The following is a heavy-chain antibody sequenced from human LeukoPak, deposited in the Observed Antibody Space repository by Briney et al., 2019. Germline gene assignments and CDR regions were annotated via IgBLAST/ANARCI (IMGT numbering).Heavy chain of an antibody. CDR3: AGGGGNAFGYFDY. J-gene: IGHJ4*02. V-gene: IGHV1-69*13. CDR1: GGTFSSYA. D-gene: IGHD4-23*01. CDR2: IIPIFGTA. Sequence: ASMKVSCKASGGTFSSYAISWVRQAPGQGLEWMGGIIPIFGTANYAQKFQGRVTITADESTSTAYMEPSSLRSEDTAVYYCAGGGGNAFGYFDYWGQGTLVTVSS.